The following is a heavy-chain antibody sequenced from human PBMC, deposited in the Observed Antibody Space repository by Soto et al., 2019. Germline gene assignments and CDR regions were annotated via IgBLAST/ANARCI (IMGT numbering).Heavy chain of an antibody. CDR1: GFTFSSYG. Sequence: QVQLVESGGGVVQPGRSLRLSCAASGFTFSSYGMHWVRQAPGKGLEWVAVIWYDGSNKYYADSVKGRFTMSRDTSKNTLYLQMNSLRAEDTAVYYCARGNTYYYDSSGYYSAFDIWGQGTMVTVSS. D-gene: IGHD3-22*01. CDR3: ARGNTYYYDSSGYYSAFDI. CDR2: IWYDGSNK. J-gene: IGHJ3*02. V-gene: IGHV3-33*01.